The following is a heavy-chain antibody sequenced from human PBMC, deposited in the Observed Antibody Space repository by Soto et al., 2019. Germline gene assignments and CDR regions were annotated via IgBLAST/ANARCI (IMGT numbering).Heavy chain of an antibody. Sequence: QVQLVESGGGVVQPGRSLRLSCAASGFTFSSYGMHWVRQAPGKGLEWVAVISYDGSNKYYADSVKGRFTISRDNSKNTLYMQMNSLRAEDTVVYYCAKDRGVGIAGCWGQGSLVTVSS. CDR3: AKDRGVGIAGC. CDR2: ISYDGSNK. J-gene: IGHJ4*02. D-gene: IGHD6-13*01. CDR1: GFTFSSYG. V-gene: IGHV3-30*18.